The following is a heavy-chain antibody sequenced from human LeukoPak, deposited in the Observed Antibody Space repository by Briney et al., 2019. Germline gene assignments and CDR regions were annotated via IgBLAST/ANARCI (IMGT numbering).Heavy chain of an antibody. V-gene: IGHV3-21*01. CDR2: ISSSSSYI. Sequence: PGGSLRLSCAASGFSLISYNMNWVRQAPGKGLEWVSSISSSSSYIYYADSVKGRFTISRDNAKNSLYLQMNSLRAEDTAVYYCARHDILTGYPSFDYWGQGTLVTVSS. D-gene: IGHD3-9*01. CDR3: ARHDILTGYPSFDY. J-gene: IGHJ4*02. CDR1: GFSLISYN.